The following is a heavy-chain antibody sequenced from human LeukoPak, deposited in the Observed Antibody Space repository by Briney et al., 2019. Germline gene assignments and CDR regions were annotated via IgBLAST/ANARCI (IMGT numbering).Heavy chain of an antibody. Sequence: GTSLRLSCAASGFPFSSYGMHWVRQAPGKGLEWVARLVYDARSDYANSVKGRFSISRDDSKNTLFLDMSNLRVEDTALYYCARDLSAAFDFWGQEVLVTVSS. CDR3: ARDLSAAFDF. D-gene: IGHD6-19*01. CDR2: LVYDARS. CDR1: GFPFSSYG. V-gene: IGHV3-33*01. J-gene: IGHJ4*02.